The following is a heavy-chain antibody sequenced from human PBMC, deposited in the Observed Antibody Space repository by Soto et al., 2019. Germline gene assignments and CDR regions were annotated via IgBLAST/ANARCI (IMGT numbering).Heavy chain of an antibody. CDR3: ARDPGRSSGGSCYSWYFDY. V-gene: IGHV3-48*01. D-gene: IGHD2-15*01. CDR2: ISSSSSTI. CDR1: GFTFSSYS. Sequence: EVQLVESGGGLVQPGGSLRLSCAASGFTFSSYSMNWVRQAPGKGLEWVSYISSSSSTIYYADSVKGRFTISRDNAKNSLYLQMKSLRAEDTAVYYCARDPGRSSGGSCYSWYFDYWGQGTLVTVSS. J-gene: IGHJ4*02.